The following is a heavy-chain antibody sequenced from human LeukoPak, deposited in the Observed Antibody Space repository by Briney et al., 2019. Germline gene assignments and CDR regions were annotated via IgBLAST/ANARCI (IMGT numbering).Heavy chain of an antibody. J-gene: IGHJ3*02. V-gene: IGHV4-59*01. CDR3: ARGAQGYSYGYDAFDI. D-gene: IGHD5-18*01. CDR1: GGSISSYY. Sequence: SETLSLTCTVSGGSISSYYWSWIRQPPGKGLEWIGYIYYSGSTNYNPSLKSRVTISVDTSKNQFSLKLSSVTAADTAVYYCARGAQGYSYGYDAFDIWGQGTMVTVSS. CDR2: IYYSGST.